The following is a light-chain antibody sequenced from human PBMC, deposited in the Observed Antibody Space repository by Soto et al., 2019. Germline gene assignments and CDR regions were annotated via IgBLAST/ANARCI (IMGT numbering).Light chain of an antibody. CDR2: DVS. Sequence: QSVLTQPASVSGSPGQSSIISCTGTSSDVGGYNYVSWYQQHPGKAPKLMIYDVSNRPSGVSNRFSGSKSGNTASLTISGLQADDEADYYCSSYTSSSTLDVVFGGRTKVTVL. CDR3: SSYTSSSTLDVV. V-gene: IGLV2-14*01. CDR1: SSDVGGYNY. J-gene: IGLJ2*01.